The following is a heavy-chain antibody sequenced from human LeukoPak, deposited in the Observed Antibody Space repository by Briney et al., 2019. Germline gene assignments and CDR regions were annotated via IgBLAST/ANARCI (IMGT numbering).Heavy chain of an antibody. CDR3: ARDPYYGSGTPFDY. V-gene: IGHV3-21*01. CDR2: ISSSSSYI. CDR1: GFTFSNAW. J-gene: IGHJ4*02. D-gene: IGHD3-10*01. Sequence: GGSLRLSCAASGFTFSNAWMSWVRQAPGKGLEWVSSISSSSSYIYYADSVKGRFTISRDNAKNSLYLQMNSLRAEDTAVYYCARDPYYGSGTPFDYWGQGTLVTVSS.